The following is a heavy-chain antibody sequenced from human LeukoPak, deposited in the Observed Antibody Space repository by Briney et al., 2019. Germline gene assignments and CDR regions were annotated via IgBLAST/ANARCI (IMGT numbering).Heavy chain of an antibody. Sequence: GGTLRLSCAASGFTFSTYGMNWVRQAPGKGLEWVSAVSGSGSTTYYARSVKGRFTVSRDNSKNSLYLQMNSLKTEDTAVYYCATHTPGDPDAFDIWGQGTMVTVSS. J-gene: IGHJ3*02. V-gene: IGHV3-23*01. CDR2: VSGSGSTT. CDR3: ATHTPGDPDAFDI. CDR1: GFTFSTYG. D-gene: IGHD4-17*01.